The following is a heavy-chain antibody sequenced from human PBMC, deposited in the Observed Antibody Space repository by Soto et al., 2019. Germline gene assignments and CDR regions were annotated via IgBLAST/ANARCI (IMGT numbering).Heavy chain of an antibody. J-gene: IGHJ5*02. D-gene: IGHD3-16*02. CDR3: AKDPRVEGSMITFGGVIA. CDR1: GFTFSSYA. CDR2: ISGSGGST. Sequence: GSLRLSCAASGFTFSSYAMSWVRQAPGKGLEWVSAISGSGGSTYYADSVKGRFTISRDNSKNTLYLQMNSLRAEDTAVYYCAKDPRVEGSMITFGGVIAWGQGTLVTLSS. V-gene: IGHV3-23*01.